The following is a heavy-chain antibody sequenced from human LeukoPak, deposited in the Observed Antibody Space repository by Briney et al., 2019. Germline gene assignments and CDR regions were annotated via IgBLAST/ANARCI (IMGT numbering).Heavy chain of an antibody. CDR1: GASVSSSSYY. Sequence: SESLTLACTVSGASVSSSSYYWGWIRQPPGKGLEWIGSIYYSDSTYYNPSLKSRLTISVDTSKNQFSLKLTSVTAADTAVYYCARQLRYCVILLLFHHWGQGRLVSVSS. V-gene: IGHV4-39*01. D-gene: IGHD2-8*02. CDR3: ARQLRYCVILLLFHH. J-gene: IGHJ5*02. CDR2: IYYSDST.